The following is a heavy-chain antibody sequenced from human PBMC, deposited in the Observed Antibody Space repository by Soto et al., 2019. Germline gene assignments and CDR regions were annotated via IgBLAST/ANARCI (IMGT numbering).Heavy chain of an antibody. J-gene: IGHJ3*02. CDR3: ASSSPHYDFWSGYSFWDAFDI. CDR1: GGSISSYY. CDR2: ISYSGST. D-gene: IGHD3-3*01. Sequence: SETLSLTCTVSGGSISSYYWSWIRQPPGKGLEWIGYISYSGSTNYNPSVKSRVTISVDTSKNQFSLKLSSVTAADTAVYYCASSSPHYDFWSGYSFWDAFDIWGQGTMVTVSS. V-gene: IGHV4-59*01.